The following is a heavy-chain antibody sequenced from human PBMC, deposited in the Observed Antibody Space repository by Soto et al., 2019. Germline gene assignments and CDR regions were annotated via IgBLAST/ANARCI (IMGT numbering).Heavy chain of an antibody. Sequence: GSLRLSCAASGFTFSSYWMSWVRQAPGEGLEWVANIKQDGNEKYYVDSVKGRFTISRDSAKNSLYLQMNSLRDEDTAVYYCAREGKTAFGDVLGPFDYWGQGILVTVYS. CDR1: GFTFSSYW. J-gene: IGHJ4*02. CDR3: AREGKTAFGDVLGPFDY. V-gene: IGHV3-7*01. D-gene: IGHD3-3*01. CDR2: IKQDGNEK.